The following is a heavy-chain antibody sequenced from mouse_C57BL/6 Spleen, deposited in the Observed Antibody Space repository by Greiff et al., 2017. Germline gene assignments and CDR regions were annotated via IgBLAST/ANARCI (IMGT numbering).Heavy chain of an antibody. CDR3: SRGGTTVVATYYFDY. CDR2: IHPTSGST. CDR1: GYTFTSYW. V-gene: IGHV1-64*01. D-gene: IGHD1-1*01. J-gene: IGHJ2*01. Sequence: QVQLQQPGAELVKPGASVKLSCKASGYTFTSYWMRWVKQRPGHGLEWIGMIHPTSGSTNYNEKFQSKATLTVDNSSSTAYMQLRSLTSEDSAVDYCSRGGTTVVATYYFDYGGQGTTLTVAS.